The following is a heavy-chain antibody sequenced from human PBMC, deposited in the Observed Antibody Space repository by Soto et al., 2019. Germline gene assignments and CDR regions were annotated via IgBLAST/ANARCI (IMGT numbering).Heavy chain of an antibody. CDR2: IYYSGST. J-gene: IGHJ5*02. V-gene: IGHV4-39*01. CDR3: AGHGGLYNWFDP. Sequence: SETLSLTCTVSGGSISSSSYYWGWIRQPPGKGLEWIGSIYYSGSTYYNPSLKSRVTISVDTSKNQFSLKLSSVTAADTAVYYCAGHGGLYNWFDPWGQGTLVTVSS. CDR1: GGSISSSSYY. D-gene: IGHD2-15*01.